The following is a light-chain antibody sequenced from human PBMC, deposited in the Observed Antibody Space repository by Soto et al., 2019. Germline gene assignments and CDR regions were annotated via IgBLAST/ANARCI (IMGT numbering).Light chain of an antibody. CDR1: SSDVGAYDF. Sequence: QSALTQPASVSGSPGQSITISCTGTSSDVGAYDFVSWYQQHPGKAPKLLIFDVNNRPSGVSNRFSGSKSGNTASLTLSGLQAEDEADYYCCSFTTSSTFVFGTGTKLTVL. V-gene: IGLV2-14*03. CDR3: CSFTTSSTFV. CDR2: DVN. J-gene: IGLJ1*01.